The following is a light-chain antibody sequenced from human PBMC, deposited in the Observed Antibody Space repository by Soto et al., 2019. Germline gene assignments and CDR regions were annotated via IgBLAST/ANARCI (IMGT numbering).Light chain of an antibody. J-gene: IGLJ2*01. CDR3: QVWDSSSDHPV. Sequence: SYELTQPPSVSVAPGQTARITCGGNNIGSKSVHWYQQKPRQAPVLVVYDDSDRPSGIPERFSGANSGNTATLTISRVEAGDEADYYCQVWDSSSDHPVFVGGTKLTVL. CDR1: NIGSKS. V-gene: IGLV3-21*02. CDR2: DDS.